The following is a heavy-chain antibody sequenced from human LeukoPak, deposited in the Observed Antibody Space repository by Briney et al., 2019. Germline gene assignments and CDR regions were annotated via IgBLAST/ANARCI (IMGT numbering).Heavy chain of an antibody. V-gene: IGHV3-48*01. CDR3: ARTTMTTVTNYYYYYMDV. CDR2: ISGSSSAI. D-gene: IGHD4-17*01. CDR1: GFTFSSYS. J-gene: IGHJ6*03. Sequence: PGGSLRLSCAASGFTFSSYSMNWVRQAPGKGLEWVSYISGSSSAIYYADSVKGRLTISRDNAKNSLYLQMNSLRAEDTAVYYCARTTMTTVTNYYYYYMDVWGKGTTVTVSS.